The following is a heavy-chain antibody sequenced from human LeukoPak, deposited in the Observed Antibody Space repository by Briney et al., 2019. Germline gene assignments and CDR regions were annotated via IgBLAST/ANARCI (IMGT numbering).Heavy chain of an antibody. CDR3: ARASNPWLQLS. J-gene: IGHJ4*02. Sequence: GRSLTLSCAPSGSTFSNYWMIWVRHAPGEGLEWVANLQQDGRQKRYADSVRGRFTVSGDNAQTSLYLHMNSLRAEDTAVYYCARASNPWLQLSWGQGTLVTVSA. CDR2: LQQDGRQK. CDR1: GSTFSNYW. V-gene: IGHV3-7*05. D-gene: IGHD5-24*01.